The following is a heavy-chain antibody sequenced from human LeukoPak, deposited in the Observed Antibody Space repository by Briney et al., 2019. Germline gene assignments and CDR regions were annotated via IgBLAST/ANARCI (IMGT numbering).Heavy chain of an antibody. J-gene: IGHJ4*02. Sequence: ASVTVSCKASGGTFSSYAISWVRQAPGQGLEWMGGIIPIFGTANYAQKFQGRVTITADKSTSTAYMELSSLRSEDTAVYSCANSKSSGGSCYSGDYWGQGTLVTVSS. CDR2: IIPIFGTA. D-gene: IGHD2-15*01. CDR1: GGTFSSYA. CDR3: ANSKSSGGSCYSGDY. V-gene: IGHV1-69*06.